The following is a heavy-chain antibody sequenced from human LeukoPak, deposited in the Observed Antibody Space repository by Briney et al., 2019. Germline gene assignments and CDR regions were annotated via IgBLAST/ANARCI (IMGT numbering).Heavy chain of an antibody. CDR3: ARVPTVTFFDY. Sequence: SETLSLTCTVSGGSMSSSSYYWGWIRQPRGKGLEWIGSIYYSGSTYQNPSLKSRVTISVDTSKNQFSLKLSSVTAADTAVYYCARVPTVTFFDYWGQGTLVTVSS. D-gene: IGHD4-17*01. V-gene: IGHV4-39*07. J-gene: IGHJ4*02. CDR2: IYYSGST. CDR1: GGSMSSSSYY.